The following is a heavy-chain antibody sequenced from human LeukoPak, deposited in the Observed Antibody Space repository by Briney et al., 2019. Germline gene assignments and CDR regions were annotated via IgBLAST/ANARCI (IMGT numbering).Heavy chain of an antibody. Sequence: GGSLRLSCAASGFTFSSYAMSWVRQAPGKGLEWVSAISGSGGSTYYADSVKGRFTISRDNAKTSLYLQMNSLRAEDTAVYYCARDLSGVTGYTYGRGIDYWGQGTLVTVSS. CDR3: ARDLSGVTGYTYGRGIDY. J-gene: IGHJ4*02. CDR1: GFTFSSYA. CDR2: ISGSGGST. V-gene: IGHV3-23*01. D-gene: IGHD5-18*01.